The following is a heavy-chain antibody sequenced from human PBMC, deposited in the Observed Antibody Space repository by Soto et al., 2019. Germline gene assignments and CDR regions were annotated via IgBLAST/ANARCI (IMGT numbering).Heavy chain of an antibody. CDR2: ISYDGSNK. CDR1: GFTFSSYA. J-gene: IGHJ6*02. CDR3: ARVRLVAGTDYYYGMDV. D-gene: IGHD6-19*01. V-gene: IGHV3-30-3*01. Sequence: QVQLVESGGGVVQPGRSLRLSCAASGFTFSSYAMHWVRQAPGKGLEWVAVISYDGSNKYYADSVKGRFTISRDNSKNTLYLQMNSLRAEDTAVYCCARVRLVAGTDYYYGMDVWGQGTTVTVSS.